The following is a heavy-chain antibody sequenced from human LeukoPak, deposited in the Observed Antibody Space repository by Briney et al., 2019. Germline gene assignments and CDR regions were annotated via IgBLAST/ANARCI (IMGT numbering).Heavy chain of an antibody. D-gene: IGHD6-19*01. CDR3: AKDLGAGQDY. Sequence: GGSLRLSCAASGFTSDDYAMHWVRQTPGKGLEWVSGITWNSDYISYADSVRGRFTISRDNAKNSLFLQMNSLRPEDTALYYCAKDLGAGQDYWGQGTLVIVSS. V-gene: IGHV3-9*02. J-gene: IGHJ4*02. CDR1: GFTSDDYA. CDR2: ITWNSDYI.